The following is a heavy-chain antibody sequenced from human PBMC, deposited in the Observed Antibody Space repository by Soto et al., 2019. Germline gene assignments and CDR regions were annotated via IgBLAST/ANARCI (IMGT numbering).Heavy chain of an antibody. D-gene: IGHD3-3*01. CDR3: ARWSYLDY. CDR2: ISGSDGKT. CDR1: VFSFGSYA. Sequence: PGGSLRLSCVASVFSFGSYALTLVRQARGKGLEWVSTISGSDGKTFYADAVKGRFSISREISQSTLYMQMNSLRADDTAIYYCARWSYLDYWGQGTRVTLSS. V-gene: IGHV3-23*01. J-gene: IGHJ4*02.